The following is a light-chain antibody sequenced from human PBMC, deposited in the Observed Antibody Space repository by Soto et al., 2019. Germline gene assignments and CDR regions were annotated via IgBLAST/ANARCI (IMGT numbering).Light chain of an antibody. CDR1: QSLSSSS. V-gene: IGKV3D-20*02. J-gene: IGKJ4*01. CDR2: GAS. Sequence: EILMTQSPSTLSVSAGERATLSCRAGQSLSSSSLACYQQKPGQAPSLLISGASSRAADIPDRFSGSGSGTDFTLTISSLEPEDFAVYYCQQRSSWLTFGGGTKVDIK. CDR3: QQRSSWLT.